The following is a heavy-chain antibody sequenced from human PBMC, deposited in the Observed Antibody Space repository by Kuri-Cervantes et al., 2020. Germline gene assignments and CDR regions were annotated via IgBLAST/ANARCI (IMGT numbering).Heavy chain of an antibody. CDR2: INHSGST. CDR1: GGSFSGYY. V-gene: IGHV4-34*01. D-gene: IGHD2-2*01. Sequence: GSLRLSCAVYGGSFSGYYWSWIRQPPGKGLEWIGEINHSGSTNYNPSLKSRVTISVDTSKNQFSLKLSSVTAADTAVYYCARGSSTSCYSYWGQGTLVTVSS. J-gene: IGHJ4*02. CDR3: ARGSSTSCYSY.